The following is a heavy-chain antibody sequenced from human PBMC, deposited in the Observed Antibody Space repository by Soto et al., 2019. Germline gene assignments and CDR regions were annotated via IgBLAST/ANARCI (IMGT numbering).Heavy chain of an antibody. CDR3: ARDYFDSSDYTTNWFDP. D-gene: IGHD3-22*01. CDR1: GDSISNSRFY. J-gene: IGHJ5*02. Sequence: SETLSLTFCVSGDSISNSRFYWAWIRQPPGEGLEWIGSIYHTGNAYYNPSLKSRVTISVDTSKNQFSLKVTSVTAADTALYYCARDYFDSSDYTTNWFDPWGQGTLVTVS. V-gene: IGHV4-39*01. CDR2: IYHTGNA.